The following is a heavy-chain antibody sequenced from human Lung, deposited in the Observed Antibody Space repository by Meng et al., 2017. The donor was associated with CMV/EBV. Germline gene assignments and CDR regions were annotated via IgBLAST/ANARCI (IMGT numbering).Heavy chain of an antibody. CDR2: IYPGDSDT. CDR1: GYSFTSYW. V-gene: IGHV5-51*01. Sequence: GGSLRLXCKGSGYSFTSYWIGWVRQMPGKGLEWMGIIYPGDSDTRYSPSFQGQVTISADKSISTAYLQWSSLKASDTAMYYCTRQSSLGYCSSTSCYSYYGRDVWXKGTXVTVSS. CDR3: TRQSSLGYCSSTSCYSYYGRDV. J-gene: IGHJ6*04. D-gene: IGHD2-2*02.